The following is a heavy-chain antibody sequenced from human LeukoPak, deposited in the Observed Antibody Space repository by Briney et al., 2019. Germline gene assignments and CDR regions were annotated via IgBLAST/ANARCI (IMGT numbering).Heavy chain of an antibody. CDR1: GFTFSSYA. CDR3: AKRGAEVGATVAPGDY. CDR2: ISGSGGST. V-gene: IGHV3-23*01. Sequence: GGSLRLSCAASGFTFSSYAMSWVRQAPGKGLEWVSSISGSGGSTYYADSVKGRFTISRDNSKNTLYLQMNSLRAEDTAVYYCAKRGAEVGATVAPGDYWGQGTLVTVSS. D-gene: IGHD1-26*01. J-gene: IGHJ4*02.